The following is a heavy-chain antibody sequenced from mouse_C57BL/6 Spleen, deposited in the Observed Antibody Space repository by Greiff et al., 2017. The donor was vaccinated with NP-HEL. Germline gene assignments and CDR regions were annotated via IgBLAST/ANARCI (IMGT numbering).Heavy chain of an antibody. D-gene: IGHD1-1*01. CDR3: AFYYYGSSPWFAY. CDR1: GFNIKNTY. CDR2: IDPANGNT. V-gene: IGHV14-3*01. J-gene: IGHJ3*01. Sequence: EVQVVESVAELVRPGASVKLSCTASGFNIKNTYMHWVKQRPEQGLEWIGRIDPANGNTKYAPKFPGKAPITADTYSNTAYLQLSSLTSEDTSIYYCAFYYYGSSPWFAYWGQGTLVTVSA.